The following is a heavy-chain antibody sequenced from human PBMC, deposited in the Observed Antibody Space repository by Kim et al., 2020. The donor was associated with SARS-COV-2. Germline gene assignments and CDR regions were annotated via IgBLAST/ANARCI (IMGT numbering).Heavy chain of an antibody. Sequence: GSLRLSCAASGFTFSSYAMHWVRQAPGKGLEWVAVISYDGSNKYYADSVKGRFTISRDNSKNTLYLQMNSLRAEDTAVYYCARDLRIQLWDYYYGMDVWGQGTTVTVSS. J-gene: IGHJ6*02. CDR1: GFTFSSYA. V-gene: IGHV3-30-3*01. CDR2: ISYDGSNK. CDR3: ARDLRIQLWDYYYGMDV. D-gene: IGHD5-18*01.